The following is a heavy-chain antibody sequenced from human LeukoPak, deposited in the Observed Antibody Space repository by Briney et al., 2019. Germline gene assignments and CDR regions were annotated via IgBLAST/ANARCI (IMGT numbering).Heavy chain of an antibody. CDR2: ISSSGSTI. V-gene: IGHV3-11*01. CDR1: GFTFSDYY. Sequence: GSLRLSCAASGFTFSDYYMSWIRQAPGKGVEWVSYISSSGSTIYYADSVKGRFTISRDNAKNSLYLQMNSLRAEDTAVYYCARAATVTTPVGHWGQGTLVTVSS. D-gene: IGHD4-17*01. CDR3: ARAATVTTPVGH. J-gene: IGHJ1*01.